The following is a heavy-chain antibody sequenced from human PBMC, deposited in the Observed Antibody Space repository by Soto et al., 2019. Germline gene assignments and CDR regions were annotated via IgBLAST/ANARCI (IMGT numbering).Heavy chain of an antibody. Sequence: MQMVESGGGSVQPGGSLRLPFEALGFPFSNYGMHWVRQTPGKGLVWVSRINPAGTITNYADSVEGRFTISRDNADSALFLQMNSLSAEDTAIYYCTSDTFGLRDTWGQGTLVTVSS. CDR3: TSDTFGLRDT. CDR1: GFPFSNYG. D-gene: IGHD3-16*01. CDR2: INPAGTIT. V-gene: IGHV3-74*01. J-gene: IGHJ5*02.